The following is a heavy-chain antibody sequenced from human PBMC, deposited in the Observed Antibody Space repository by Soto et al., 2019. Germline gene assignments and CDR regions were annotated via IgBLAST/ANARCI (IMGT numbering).Heavy chain of an antibody. Sequence: SETLSLTCAVYGGSFSGYYWSWIRQPPGKGLEWIGEINHSGSTNYNPSLKSRVTISVDTSKNQFSLKLSSVTAADTAVYYCARDLGVAATRDYYYYGMDVWGQGTTVTVSS. CDR3: ARDLGVAATRDYYYYGMDV. V-gene: IGHV4-34*01. J-gene: IGHJ6*02. D-gene: IGHD2-15*01. CDR2: INHSGST. CDR1: GGSFSGYY.